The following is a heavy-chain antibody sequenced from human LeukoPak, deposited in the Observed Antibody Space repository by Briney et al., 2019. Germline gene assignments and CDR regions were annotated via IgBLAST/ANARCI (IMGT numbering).Heavy chain of an antibody. J-gene: IGHJ6*04. D-gene: IGHD3-10*02. CDR2: IKQDGSEK. V-gene: IGHV3-7*01. CDR1: GFTFSSYW. Sequence: QAGGSLRLSCAASGFTFSSYWMSWVRQAPGKGLGWVANIKQDGSEKYYVDSVKGRFPISRDNAKNSLYLQMNSLRAEDTAVYYCAELGITMIGGVWGKGTTVTISS. CDR3: AELGITMIGGV.